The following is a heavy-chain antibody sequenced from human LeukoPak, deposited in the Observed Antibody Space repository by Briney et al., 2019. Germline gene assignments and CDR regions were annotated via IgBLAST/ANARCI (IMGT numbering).Heavy chain of an antibody. D-gene: IGHD5-12*01. CDR2: IWYDGSNK. J-gene: IGHJ4*02. Sequence: HPGGSLRLSCAASGFTFSSYGMHWVRQAPGKGLEWVAVIWYDGSNKYYADSVKGRFTISRDNSKNTLYLQMNSLRAEDTAVYYCARGEDGYNSPDYWGQGTLVTVSS. V-gene: IGHV3-33*01. CDR3: ARGEDGYNSPDY. CDR1: GFTFSSYG.